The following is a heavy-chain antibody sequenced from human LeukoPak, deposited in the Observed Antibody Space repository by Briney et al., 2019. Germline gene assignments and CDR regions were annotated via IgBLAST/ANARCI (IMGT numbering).Heavy chain of an antibody. Sequence: PGGSLRLSCVASEFIFSNFAMSWVSQAPGKGLEWVSTISGNAAATYYGDSVKGRFTISRDNSRNTLYLQMNSLRAEDTAIYYCAKDRTHRRYYDSTGYYNQYDYWGQGALVTVSS. CDR3: AKDRTHRRYYDSTGYYNQYDY. D-gene: IGHD3-22*01. V-gene: IGHV3-23*01. CDR2: ISGNAAAT. CDR1: EFIFSNFA. J-gene: IGHJ4*02.